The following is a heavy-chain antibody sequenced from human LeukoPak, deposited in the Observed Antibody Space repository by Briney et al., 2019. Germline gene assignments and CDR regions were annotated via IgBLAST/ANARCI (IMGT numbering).Heavy chain of an antibody. V-gene: IGHV5-51*01. CDR3: ARQYGRPFDY. Sequence: GESLKISFKGSGYRFSNYWIGWVRPMPGKGLEWMGIIYPGDSDTRYSPSFQGQVHLSVDESLHTAYLTCGSLEAPDTAMYYCARQYGRPFDYWGQGTLVTVSS. CDR1: GYRFSNYW. J-gene: IGHJ4*02. D-gene: IGHD4-17*01. CDR2: IYPGDSDT.